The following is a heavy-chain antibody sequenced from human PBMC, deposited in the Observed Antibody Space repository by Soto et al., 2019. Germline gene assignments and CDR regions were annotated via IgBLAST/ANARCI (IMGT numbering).Heavy chain of an antibody. CDR1: GGTFSRYA. CDR2: IVPIFGKP. J-gene: IGHJ4*02. D-gene: IGHD3-22*01. CDR3: ARGVDYDSSAYYFFF. Sequence: QVQLVQSGAEVKKPGSSVKVSCKASGGTFSRYALNWVRQAHGQGPEWMGGIVPIFGKPKYAQKFQGRVTITADESTSTAYMELSSLRSEDTAVYYCARGVDYDSSAYYFFFWGQGTLVTVSS. V-gene: IGHV1-69*01.